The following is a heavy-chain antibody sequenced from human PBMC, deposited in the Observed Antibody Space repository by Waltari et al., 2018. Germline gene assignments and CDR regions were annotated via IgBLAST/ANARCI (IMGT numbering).Heavy chain of an antibody. Sequence: EVQLVDSGGGLVQPGGSVRLPCAASGFTFSSNWMSWVRQAPGRGLEWLANIKPDGSQQYYVDSVRGRFSISRDNAKNSLYLQLNSLRAEDTAIYYCARDFNWGWDFWGQGTLVTVSS. D-gene: IGHD7-27*01. V-gene: IGHV3-7*03. CDR3: ARDFNWGWDF. J-gene: IGHJ4*02. CDR2: IKPDGSQQ. CDR1: GFTFSSNW.